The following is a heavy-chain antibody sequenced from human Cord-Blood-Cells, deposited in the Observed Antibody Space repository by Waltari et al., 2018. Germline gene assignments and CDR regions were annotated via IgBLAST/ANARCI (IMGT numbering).Heavy chain of an antibody. Sequence: QVQLQESGPGLVKPSETLSLTCTVSGYSISSGYYWGWIRQPPGKGLEWIGSIYHSGSTYYNPSLKRRVTISVDTSKNQFSLKLSSVTAADTAVYYCASIAARDAFDIWGQGTMVTVSS. CDR2: IYHSGST. D-gene: IGHD6-6*01. CDR1: GYSISSGYY. V-gene: IGHV4-38-2*02. J-gene: IGHJ3*02. CDR3: ASIAARDAFDI.